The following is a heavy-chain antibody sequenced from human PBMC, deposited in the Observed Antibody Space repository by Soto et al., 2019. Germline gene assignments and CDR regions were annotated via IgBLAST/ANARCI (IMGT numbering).Heavy chain of an antibody. CDR1: GYSFTSYW. V-gene: IGHV5-51*01. J-gene: IGHJ6*02. CDR3: ARGCSGGSSCSMDYYYYGMDV. Sequence: GESLKISCKGSGYSFTSYWIGWVRQMPGKGLEWMGIIYPGDSDTRYSPSFQGQVTISADKSISTAYLQWSSLKASDTAMYYCARGCSGGSSCSMDYYYYGMDVWGQGTTVTVSS. D-gene: IGHD2-15*01. CDR2: IYPGDSDT.